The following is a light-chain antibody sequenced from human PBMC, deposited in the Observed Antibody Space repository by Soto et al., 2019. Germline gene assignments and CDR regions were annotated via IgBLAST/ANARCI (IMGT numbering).Light chain of an antibody. Sequence: EIVLTQSPATLSSFPGDRVTLSCRASQSVSSYLAWYQQKPGRAPRLLIYGASSRATGIPDRFSGSGSGTDFTLTISRLEPEDFAVYYCQQYGTLPPINLGQGTRLEIK. V-gene: IGKV3-20*01. CDR3: QQYGTLPPIN. CDR1: QSVSSY. CDR2: GAS. J-gene: IGKJ5*01.